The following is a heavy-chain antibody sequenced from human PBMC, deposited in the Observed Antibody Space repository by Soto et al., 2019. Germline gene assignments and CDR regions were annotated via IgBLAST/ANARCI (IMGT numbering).Heavy chain of an antibody. J-gene: IGHJ5*02. CDR3: AREGCNLNWFDP. D-gene: IGHD4-4*01. V-gene: IGHV3-48*02. CDR2: ISSSSSTI. CDR1: GFTFSSYS. Sequence: EVQLVESGGGLVQPGGSLRLSCAASGFTFSSYSMNWVRQAPGKGLEWVSYISSSSSTIYYADSVKGRITISRDNAKNSLYLQMKSLRDEDTAVYYCAREGCNLNWFDPWGQGTLVTVSS.